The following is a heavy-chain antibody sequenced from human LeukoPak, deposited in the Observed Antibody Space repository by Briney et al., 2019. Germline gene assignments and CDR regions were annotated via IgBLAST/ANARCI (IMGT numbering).Heavy chain of an antibody. V-gene: IGHV3-48*01. J-gene: IGHJ4*02. D-gene: IGHD2-21*02. CDR3: ATCNGDCYFNF. Sequence: PGGSLRLSCAASGFTFSRYSMNWVRQAPGKGLEWVAYISRSSNTFYYADSVRGRFTISRDNAKNSLYLQMNSLETEDTAVYYCATCNGDCYFNFWGQGTLVTVSS. CDR1: GFTFSRYS. CDR2: ISRSSNTF.